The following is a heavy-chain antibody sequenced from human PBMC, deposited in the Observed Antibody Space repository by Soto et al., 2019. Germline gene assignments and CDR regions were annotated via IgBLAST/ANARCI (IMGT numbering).Heavy chain of an antibody. CDR3: ARTAAAGKYYYGVDV. CDR2: IYPGDSET. CDR1: GYTFTSNW. V-gene: IGHV5-51*01. J-gene: IGHJ6*02. Sequence: PGESLKISCKGSGYTFTSNWIGWVRQMPGKGLEWMGIIYPGDSETRYSPSFQGQVTISADKSINTAYLQWSSLKASDTAIYYCARTAAAGKYYYGVDVWGQGTTVTVSS. D-gene: IGHD6-13*01.